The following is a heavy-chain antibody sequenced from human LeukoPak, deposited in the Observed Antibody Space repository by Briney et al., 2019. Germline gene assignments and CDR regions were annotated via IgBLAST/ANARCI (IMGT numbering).Heavy chain of an antibody. V-gene: IGHV3-48*03. CDR1: GFTFSSNE. Sequence: GGSLRLSCAASGFTFSSNEMNWVRQAPGKGLEWVSYISSSGSTKYYADSVKGRFTISRDNANNSLYLQMNSLRAEDTAVYYCARGGITIFGVAPRQFDPWGEGTLVTVSS. CDR3: ARGGITIFGVAPRQFDP. D-gene: IGHD3-3*01. CDR2: ISSSGSTK. J-gene: IGHJ5*01.